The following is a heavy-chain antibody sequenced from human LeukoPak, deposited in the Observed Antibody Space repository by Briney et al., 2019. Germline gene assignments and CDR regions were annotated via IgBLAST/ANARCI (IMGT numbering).Heavy chain of an antibody. V-gene: IGHV3-30*02. CDR2: IRYDGSNK. CDR3: AKAAMGSGWSHFDY. J-gene: IGHJ4*02. D-gene: IGHD6-19*01. Sequence: GGSLRLSCAASGFTFSSYGMHWVRHAPGKGLEWVAFIRYDGSNKYYADSVKGRFTISRDNSKNTLYLQMNSLRAEDTAVYYCAKAAMGSGWSHFDYWGQGTLVTVSS. CDR1: GFTFSSYG.